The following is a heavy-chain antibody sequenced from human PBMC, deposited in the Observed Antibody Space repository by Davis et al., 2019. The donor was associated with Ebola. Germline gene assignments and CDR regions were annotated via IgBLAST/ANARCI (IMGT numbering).Heavy chain of an antibody. Sequence: PGGSLRLSCAASGFTFTSYAMSWVRQAPGKGLEWVSTISGGGSTYYADSVKGRFTISRDNSKNTLFLQVNSLRAEDTALYYCAKDRARTTVKSFDYWGQGTLVTVSS. V-gene: IGHV3-23*01. CDR1: GFTFTSYA. D-gene: IGHD4-17*01. CDR3: AKDRARTTVKSFDY. CDR2: ISGGGST. J-gene: IGHJ4*02.